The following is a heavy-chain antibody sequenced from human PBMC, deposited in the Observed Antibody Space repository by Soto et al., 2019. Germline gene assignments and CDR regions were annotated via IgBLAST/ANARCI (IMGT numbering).Heavy chain of an antibody. Sequence: SETLSLTCAVSGGSISSSNWWSWVRQPPGKGLEWIGEIYYSGSTYYNPSLKSRVTISVDTSKNQFSLKLSSVTAADTAVYYCARHKGGDIVVVPAAIYYYYYYYMDVWGKGTTVTVSS. CDR1: GGSISSSNW. CDR2: IYYSGST. CDR3: ARHKGGDIVVVPAAIYYYYYYYMDV. V-gene: IGHV4-4*02. D-gene: IGHD2-2*02. J-gene: IGHJ6*03.